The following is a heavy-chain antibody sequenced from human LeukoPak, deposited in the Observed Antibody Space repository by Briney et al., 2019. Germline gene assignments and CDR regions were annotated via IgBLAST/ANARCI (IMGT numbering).Heavy chain of an antibody. Sequence: GASVKVSCKASGYTFTGYYMHWVRQAPGQWLEWMGRIIPILGIANYAQKFQSRVTITADKSTSTAYTELSSLRSEDTAVYYCARVVTLDDILTGRTYYYGMDVWGQGTTVTVSS. D-gene: IGHD3-9*01. V-gene: IGHV1-69*04. CDR2: IIPILGIA. CDR3: ARVVTLDDILTGRTYYYGMDV. CDR1: GYTFTGYY. J-gene: IGHJ6*02.